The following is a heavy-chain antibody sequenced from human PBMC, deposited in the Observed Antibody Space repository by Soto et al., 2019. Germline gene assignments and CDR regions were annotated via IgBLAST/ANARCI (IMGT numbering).Heavy chain of an antibody. D-gene: IGHD4-17*01. CDR1: GFTFSSYW. V-gene: IGHV3-74*01. CDR2: INSDGSTT. J-gene: IGHJ4*02. CDR3: ATALGHDYGAYMCSSY. Sequence: EVQLVESGGGLVQPGGFLRLSCAASGFTFSSYWMHWVRQAPGKGLVWVSRINSDGSTTDYADSVKGRFTISRDNANNTLYLQMNSLRAEDTAVYYCATALGHDYGAYMCSSYWGQGTLVTVSS.